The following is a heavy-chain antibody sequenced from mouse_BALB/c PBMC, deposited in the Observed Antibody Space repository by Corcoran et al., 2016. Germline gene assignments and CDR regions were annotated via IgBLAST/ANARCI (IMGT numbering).Heavy chain of an antibody. J-gene: IGHJ1*01. CDR3: AREGDGYYWYFDV. V-gene: IGHV4-1*02. CDR2: INPDSSTI. D-gene: IGHD2-3*01. Sequence: EVKLLESGGGLVQSGGSLKLSCAASGFDFSRYWMSWVRQAPGKGLEWIGEINPDSSTINYTPSLKDKFIISRDNAKNTLYLQMSKVRSEDTALYYCAREGDGYYWYFDVWGAGTTVTVSS. CDR1: GFDFSRYW.